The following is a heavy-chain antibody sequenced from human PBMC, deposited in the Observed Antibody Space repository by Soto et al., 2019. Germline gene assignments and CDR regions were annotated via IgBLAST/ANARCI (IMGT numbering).Heavy chain of an antibody. V-gene: IGHV3-30-3*01. CDR1: GFTFSSYA. CDR3: ANTRGYGDYGGAFDI. Sequence: QVQLVESGGGVVQPGRSLRLSCAASGFTFSSYAMHWVRQAPGKGLEWVAVISYDGSNKYYADSVKGRFTISRDNSKNTLYLQRNSLRAEDTAVYYCANTRGYGDYGGAFDIWGQGTMVTVSS. D-gene: IGHD4-17*01. CDR2: ISYDGSNK. J-gene: IGHJ3*02.